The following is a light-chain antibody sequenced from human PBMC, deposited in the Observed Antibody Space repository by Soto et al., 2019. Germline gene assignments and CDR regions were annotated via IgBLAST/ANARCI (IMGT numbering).Light chain of an antibody. CDR3: QHYNTYWRT. V-gene: IGKV1-5*03. CDR1: QSISSW. J-gene: IGKJ1*01. CDR2: EAS. Sequence: DIPMTQSPSTLSASVGDRVTITCRASQSISSWLAWYQQKPGQAPKLLIYEASSLESGVPSRFSGSGSGTEFTLTISSLQPDDLATYYCQHYNTYWRTFGQGTKVEIK.